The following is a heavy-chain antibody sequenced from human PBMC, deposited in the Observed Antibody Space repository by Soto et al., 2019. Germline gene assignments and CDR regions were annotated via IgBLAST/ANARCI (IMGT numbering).Heavy chain of an antibody. Sequence: LSLTCAVSGGSISSCGYSWSCIRQPPGKGLEWIGYIYHSGSTYYNPSLKSRVTISVDRSKNQFSLKLSSVTAADTAVYYCASYYGDFHDYWGQGTLVTV. CDR3: ASYYGDFHDY. CDR1: GGSISSCGYS. J-gene: IGHJ4*02. CDR2: IYHSGST. D-gene: IGHD4-17*01. V-gene: IGHV4-30-2*01.